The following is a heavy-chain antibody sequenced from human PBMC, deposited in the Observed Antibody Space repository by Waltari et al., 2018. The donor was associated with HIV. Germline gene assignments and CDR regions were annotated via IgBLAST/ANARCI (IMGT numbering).Heavy chain of an antibody. CDR1: GGSISSTSYY. Sequence: QLQLQESGPGLVKPSETLSLTCTVSGGSISSTSYYWGWIRQPPGKGLEWIGTIYYSGSTYYNPSLKSRVTISVDTSKNQFSLKLSSVTAAETAVYYCARLRGRGGITMIVPRFDPWGQGNLVTVSS. J-gene: IGHJ5*02. D-gene: IGHD3-22*01. CDR2: IYYSGST. CDR3: ARLRGRGGITMIVPRFDP. V-gene: IGHV4-39*01.